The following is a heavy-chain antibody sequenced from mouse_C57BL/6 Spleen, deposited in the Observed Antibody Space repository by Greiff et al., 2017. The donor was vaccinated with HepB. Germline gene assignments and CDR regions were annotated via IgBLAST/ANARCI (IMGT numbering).Heavy chain of an antibody. Sequence: EVQLVESGGGLVQPGGSLSLSCAASGFTFTDYYMSWVRQPPGKALEWLGFIRNKANGYTTEYSASVKGRFTISRDNSQSILYLQMNALRAEDSATYYCERFPAYYSNYEGYYAMDYWGQGTSVTVSS. D-gene: IGHD2-5*01. CDR1: GFTFTDYY. V-gene: IGHV7-3*01. CDR2: IRNKANGYTT. CDR3: ERFPAYYSNYEGYYAMDY. J-gene: IGHJ4*01.